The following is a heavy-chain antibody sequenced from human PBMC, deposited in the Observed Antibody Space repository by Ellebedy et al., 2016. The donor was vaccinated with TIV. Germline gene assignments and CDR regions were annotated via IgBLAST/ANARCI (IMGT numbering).Heavy chain of an antibody. CDR2: IDEIGRT. D-gene: IGHD2-2*01. J-gene: IGHJ6*02. CDR1: GGSLRSYY. V-gene: IGHV4-34*01. CDR3: ARPRYCSSTTCSGQGMDV. Sequence: MPSETLSLTCAVYGGSLRSYYWSWIRQPPGKGLEWIGEIDEIGRTNYNPSLKSRVTMSVATSKNQFSLRLSSVTAADTAVYYCARPRYCSSTTCSGQGMDVWGQGTTVTVSS.